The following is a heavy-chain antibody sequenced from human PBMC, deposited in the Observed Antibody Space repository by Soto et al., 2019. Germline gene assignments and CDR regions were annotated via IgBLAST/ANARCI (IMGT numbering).Heavy chain of an antibody. V-gene: IGHV4-59*12. CDR3: ARGVGGSGLNWFDP. CDR1: WWFLFGFY. CDR2: IHYSGSA. J-gene: IGHJ5*02. Sequence: QGELQGVGPGLVKPSGTLAPPCTFPWWFLFGFYRTWDPPAPEKGLEGIGYIHYSGSANYNPSLNSRLTMSVDRSKSQFSMKLASVTAADTAVYYCARGVGGSGLNWFDPWGQGTLVTVSS. D-gene: IGHD6-19*01.